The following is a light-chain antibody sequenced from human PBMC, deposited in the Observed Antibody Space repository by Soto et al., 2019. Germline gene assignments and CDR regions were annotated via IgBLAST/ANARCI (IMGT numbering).Light chain of an antibody. V-gene: IGLV2-23*01. CDR1: SSNVGTYDL. CDR3: CSFAVGAALV. Sequence: QSALTQPASVSASPGQSITISCTGTSSNVGTYDLVSWYQHHPDKAPKLTIYEGTKRPSGSSSPFSGSKSGNTASLTISGLQAEDDADYYCCSFAVGAALVFGGGTKVTVL. CDR2: EGT. J-gene: IGLJ2*01.